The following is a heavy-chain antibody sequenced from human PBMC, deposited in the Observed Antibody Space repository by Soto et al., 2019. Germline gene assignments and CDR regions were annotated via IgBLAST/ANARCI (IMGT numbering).Heavy chain of an antibody. Sequence: QVQLVQSGAEVKKPGASVKVSCKASGYVFTRYDIHWVRQATGQGLEWMGRINPNNGNTGYAHKFRGRVTVTRDTSISTAYMELNSLRSEDTAVYYCARDGRGFYEPGDWGQGTLVTVSS. CDR2: INPNNGNT. CDR1: GYVFTRYD. CDR3: ARDGRGFYEPGD. V-gene: IGHV1-8*01. D-gene: IGHD3-22*01. J-gene: IGHJ4*02.